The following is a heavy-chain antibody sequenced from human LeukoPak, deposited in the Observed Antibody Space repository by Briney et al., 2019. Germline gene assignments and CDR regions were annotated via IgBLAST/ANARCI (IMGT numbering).Heavy chain of an antibody. D-gene: IGHD1-1*01. V-gene: IGHV3-23*01. CDR3: TKARGAAYGTYYFDY. J-gene: IGHJ4*02. Sequence: GGSLRLSCAASGFTFSSYAMNWVRQAPGKGLEWVSLSGSGGDTYYADSVKGRFTISRDNSKNKLYLQRNSLRAEDTAVYYCTKARGAAYGTYYFDYWGQGTLVTVSS. CDR2: SGSGGDT. CDR1: GFTFSSYA.